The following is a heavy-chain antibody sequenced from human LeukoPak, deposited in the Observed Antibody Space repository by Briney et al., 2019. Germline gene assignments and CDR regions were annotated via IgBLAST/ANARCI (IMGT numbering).Heavy chain of an antibody. Sequence: GESLKISCKGFGYSFSSYWIGWVRQMPGKGLEWMGIIYPGDSDTRYSPSFQGQVTISADKSISTAYLQWSSLKASDTAMYYCATHVSGIAVAGTVWWFDPCGQGTLVTVSS. V-gene: IGHV5-51*01. J-gene: IGHJ5*02. CDR1: GYSFSSYW. CDR3: ATHVSGIAVAGTVWWFDP. D-gene: IGHD6-19*01. CDR2: IYPGDSDT.